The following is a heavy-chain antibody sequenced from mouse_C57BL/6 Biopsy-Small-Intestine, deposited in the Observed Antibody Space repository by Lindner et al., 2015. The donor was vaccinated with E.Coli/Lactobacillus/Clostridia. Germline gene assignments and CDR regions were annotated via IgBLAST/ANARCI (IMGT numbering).Heavy chain of an antibody. V-gene: IGHV1-42*01. Sequence: VQLQESGPELVKPGASVKISCKASGYSFTGYYMNWVKQSPEKSLEWIGEINPSTGGTTYNQKFKAKATLTVDKSSTTAYMQLKSLTSEDSAVYYCARREDYYGTRDYWGQGTPLTVSS. J-gene: IGHJ2*01. D-gene: IGHD1-1*01. CDR1: GYSFTGYY. CDR2: INPSTGGT. CDR3: ARREDYYGTRDY.